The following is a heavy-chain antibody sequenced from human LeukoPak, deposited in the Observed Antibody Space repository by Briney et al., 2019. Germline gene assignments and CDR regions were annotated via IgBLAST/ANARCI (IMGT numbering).Heavy chain of an antibody. CDR1: GYTFTGYY. J-gene: IGHJ4*02. V-gene: IGHV1-2*02. Sequence: ASVKVSCQASGYTFTGYYMHWVRQAPGQELEWMGWINPNSGGTNYAQKYQGRVTMTRDTSISTAYMELSRLRSDDTAVYYCARSRRFSEWLRFYGVYVHLDYWGQGTLVTVSS. D-gene: IGHD5-12*01. CDR2: INPNSGGT. CDR3: ARSRRFSEWLRFYGVYVHLDY.